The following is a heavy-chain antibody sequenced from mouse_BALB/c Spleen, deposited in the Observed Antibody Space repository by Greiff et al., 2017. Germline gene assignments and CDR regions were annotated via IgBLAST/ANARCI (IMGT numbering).Heavy chain of an antibody. D-gene: IGHD1-3*01. J-gene: IGHJ1*01. CDR3: TRDERVGWYFDV. CDR2: ISDGGSYT. Sequence: EVMLVESGGGLVKPGGSLKLSCAASGFTFSDYYMYWVRQTPEKRLEWVATISDGGSYTYYPDSVKGRFTISRDNAKNTLYLQMSSLKSEDTAMYYCTRDERVGWYFDVWGAGTTVTVSS. V-gene: IGHV5-4*02. CDR1: GFTFSDYY.